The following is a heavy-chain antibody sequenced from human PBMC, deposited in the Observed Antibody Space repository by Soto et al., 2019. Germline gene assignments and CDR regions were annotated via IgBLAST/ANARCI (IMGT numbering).Heavy chain of an antibody. J-gene: IGHJ3*02. V-gene: IGHV3-23*01. CDR3: RSYRLVDAFDI. CDR1: GFTFSSYA. D-gene: IGHD3-16*02. Sequence: GGSLRLSCAASGFTFSSYAMSWVRQAPGEGLQWVSAISGSGENTFYADPVKGRFTISRDNSKNTLYLQMNNLRAEDTAIYYCRSYRLVDAFDIWGQGTMVTVSS. CDR2: ISGSGENT.